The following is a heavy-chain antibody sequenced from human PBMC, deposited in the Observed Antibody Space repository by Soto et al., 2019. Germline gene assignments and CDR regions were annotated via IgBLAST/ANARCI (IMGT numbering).Heavy chain of an antibody. V-gene: IGHV3-23*01. Sequence: LRLSCAASGFTFSSYAMSWVRQAPGKGLEWVSAISGSGGSTYYADSVKGRFTISRDNSKNTLYLQMNSLRAEDTAVYYCAKGIQLWPRDYYYGMDVWGQGTTVTVSS. CDR3: AKGIQLWPRDYYYGMDV. CDR2: ISGSGGST. CDR1: GFTFSSYA. D-gene: IGHD5-18*01. J-gene: IGHJ6*02.